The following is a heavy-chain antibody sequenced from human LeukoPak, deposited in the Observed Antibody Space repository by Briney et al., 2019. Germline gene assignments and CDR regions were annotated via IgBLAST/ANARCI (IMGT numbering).Heavy chain of an antibody. V-gene: IGHV1-2*02. CDR1: GYTFTGYY. Sequence: ASVKVSCKASGYTFTGYYMHWVRQAPGQGLEWMGWIHPNSGGTNYAQKFQGRVTMTRDTSISTAYMELSRLRSDDTAVYYCARAPSLDYYDSSGYYYSDAFDIWGQGTMVTVSS. D-gene: IGHD3-22*01. J-gene: IGHJ3*02. CDR2: IHPNSGGT. CDR3: ARAPSLDYYDSSGYYYSDAFDI.